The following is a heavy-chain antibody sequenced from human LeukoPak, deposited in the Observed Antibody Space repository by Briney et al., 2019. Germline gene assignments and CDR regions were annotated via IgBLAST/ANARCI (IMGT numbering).Heavy chain of an antibody. D-gene: IGHD2/OR15-2a*01. Sequence: PGGSLRLSCAASGLRFSDYYVSWIRQAPGKGLQWVSYISSGGDIMHYADSVKGRFTSSRDNAKNSGYLEISSLGAEDTAVYYCATNLIGAGEYFQQWGQGTLVTVSS. V-gene: IGHV3-11*01. CDR2: ISSGGDIM. CDR1: GLRFSDYY. J-gene: IGHJ1*01. CDR3: ATNLIGAGEYFQQ.